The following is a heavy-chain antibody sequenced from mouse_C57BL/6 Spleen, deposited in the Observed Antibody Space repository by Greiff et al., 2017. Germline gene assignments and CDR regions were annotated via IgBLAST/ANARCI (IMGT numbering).Heavy chain of an antibody. V-gene: IGHV1-63*01. CDR1: GYTFTNYW. D-gene: IGHD2-2*01. Sequence: QVQLQQSGAELVRPGTSVKMSCKASGYTFTNYWIGWAKQRPGHGLEWIGDIYPGGGYTNYNEKFKGKATLTADKSSSTAYMQFSSLTSEDSAIYYCARGGYDSAMDYWGQGTSVTVSS. CDR2: IYPGGGYT. CDR3: ARGGYDSAMDY. J-gene: IGHJ4*01.